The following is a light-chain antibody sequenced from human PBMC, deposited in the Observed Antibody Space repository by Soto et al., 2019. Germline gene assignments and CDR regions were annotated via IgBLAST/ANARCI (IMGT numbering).Light chain of an antibody. CDR1: QSVSNY. CDR3: QRRSNRPPFT. CDR2: DAS. Sequence: ENVFNQSPCTLSLPPGERATLYCRASQSVSNYLAWYQQKPGQAPRLLIYDASNRATDIPARFSGSGSGTDFTLTICSLDPEDFAVYYCQRRSNRPPFTFRQGTRLEIK. J-gene: IGKJ5*01. V-gene: IGKV3-11*01.